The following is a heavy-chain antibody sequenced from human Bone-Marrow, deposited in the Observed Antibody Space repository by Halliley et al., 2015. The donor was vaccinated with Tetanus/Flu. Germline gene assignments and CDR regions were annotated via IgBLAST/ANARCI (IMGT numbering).Heavy chain of an antibody. CDR2: IKQDGIEE. J-gene: IGHJ2*01. CDR3: AGWYGGYENWYFDL. D-gene: IGHD4-17*01. Sequence: ANIKQDGIEEYYLDSVKGRFTISRDNAKKSVSLHMNSLGVEDTAIYYCAGWYGGYENWYFDLWGRGTLVTVSS. V-gene: IGHV3-7*03.